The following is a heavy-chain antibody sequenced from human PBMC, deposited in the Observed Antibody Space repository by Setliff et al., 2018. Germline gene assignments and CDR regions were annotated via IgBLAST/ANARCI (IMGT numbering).Heavy chain of an antibody. D-gene: IGHD1-26*01. CDR1: GGSVSSGSYF. CDR3: VREYDEGSSGWELLQAFDI. V-gene: IGHV4-61*01. J-gene: IGHJ3*02. CDR2: IHYSGST. Sequence: SETLSLTCTVSGGSVSSGSYFWSWIRQPPGKGLEWIGYIHYSGSTSNNPSLKSRVTMSVDTSKNQFSLKLSSVTAADTAMYYCVREYDEGSSGWELLQAFDIWGQGTMVTVSS.